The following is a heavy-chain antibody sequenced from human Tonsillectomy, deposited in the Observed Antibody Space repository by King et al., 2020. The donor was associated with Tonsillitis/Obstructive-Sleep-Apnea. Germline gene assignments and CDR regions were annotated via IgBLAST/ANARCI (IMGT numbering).Heavy chain of an antibody. V-gene: IGHV3-64D*06. CDR3: VKGSSGEYYYYYMDV. CDR1: GFTFSSYA. J-gene: IGHJ6*03. D-gene: IGHD3-10*01. Sequence: VQLVESGGGLVQPGGALGLSCSASGFTFSSYAMHWVRQAPGKGLEYFSAVSSNVVSTYYADSVQGRFTISRDNSKNTLYLQMSSLRAEDTAVYYCVKGSSGEYYYYYMDVWGKGTTVTVSS. CDR2: VSSNVVST.